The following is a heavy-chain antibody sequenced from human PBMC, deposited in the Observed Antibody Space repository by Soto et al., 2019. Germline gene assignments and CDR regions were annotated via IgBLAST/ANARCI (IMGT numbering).Heavy chain of an antibody. CDR3: AKDRGHDSRRGAFDI. D-gene: IGHD3-22*01. Sequence: LSLTCAASGFTFSSYGMHWVRQAPGKGLEWVAVISYDGSNKYYADSVKGRFTISRDNSKNTLYLQMNSLRAEDTAVYYCAKDRGHDSRRGAFDIWGQGTMVTVSS. CDR2: ISYDGSNK. V-gene: IGHV3-30*18. J-gene: IGHJ3*02. CDR1: GFTFSSYG.